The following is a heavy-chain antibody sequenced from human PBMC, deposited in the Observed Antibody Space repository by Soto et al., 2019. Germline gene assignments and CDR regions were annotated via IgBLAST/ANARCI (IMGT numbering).Heavy chain of an antibody. D-gene: IGHD1-1*01. V-gene: IGHV3-30-3*01. J-gene: IGHJ6*02. CDR3: ARARDRVRPVDV. CDR1: GFTFSSYA. Sequence: QVQLVESGGGVVQPGRSLRLSCAASGFTFSSYAMHWVRQAPGKGLEWVAVISYDGSNKYYADSVKGRFTISRDNSKNTLYLQMNSLRAEDTAVYYCARARDRVRPVDVWGQGTTVTVSS. CDR2: ISYDGSNK.